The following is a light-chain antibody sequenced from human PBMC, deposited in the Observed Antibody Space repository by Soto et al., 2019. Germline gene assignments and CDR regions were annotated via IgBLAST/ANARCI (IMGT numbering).Light chain of an antibody. J-gene: IGKJ3*01. V-gene: IGKV1-39*01. CDR3: QQSYSTPL. CDR1: QSISSY. CDR2: AAS. Sequence: DIQVTQSPSSLSASVGDGVTITCRASQSISSYLHWYRQKPGIAPKLLIYAASSLQSGVPSRFSGSGSGTDFTLTISSLQPEDFATYYCQQSYSTPLFGPGTKVDIK.